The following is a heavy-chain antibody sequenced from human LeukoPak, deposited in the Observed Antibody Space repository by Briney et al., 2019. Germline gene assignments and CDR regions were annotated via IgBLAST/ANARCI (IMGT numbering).Heavy chain of an antibody. CDR2: IYSSGSA. CDR3: ARGLVGATWNAFDI. J-gene: IGHJ3*02. CDR1: GGAISSYY. Sequence: SETLSLTCTVSGGAISSYYWSWIRQPAGKGLELIGRIYSSGSANYNPSLKSRVAMSVDTSKNQFSLNLSSVTAADTAVYNCARGLVGATWNAFDIWGQGTMVTVSS. D-gene: IGHD1-26*01. V-gene: IGHV4-4*07.